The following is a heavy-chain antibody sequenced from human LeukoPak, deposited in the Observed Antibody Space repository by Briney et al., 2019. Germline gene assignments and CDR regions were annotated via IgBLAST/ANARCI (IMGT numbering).Heavy chain of an antibody. CDR3: AREGGHSGGYNLGY. J-gene: IGHJ4*02. CDR1: GGSISSYY. D-gene: IGHD6-19*01. CDR2: IYYSGST. Sequence: PSETLSLTCTVSGGSISSYYWSWIRQPPGKGLEWIGYIYYSGSTKYNPSLKSRVTISVDTSKNQFSLNLSSVTAADTAVYYCAREGGHSGGYNLGYWGQGTLVTVSS. V-gene: IGHV4-59*01.